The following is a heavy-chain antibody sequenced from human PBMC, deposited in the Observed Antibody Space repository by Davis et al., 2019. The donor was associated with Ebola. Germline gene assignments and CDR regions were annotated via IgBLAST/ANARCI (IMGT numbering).Heavy chain of an antibody. CDR1: GYTFTSYA. D-gene: IGHD2-15*01. Sequence: ASVKVSCKASGYTFTSYAMHWVRQAPGQRLEWMGWINAGNGNTKYSQKFQGRVAITRDTSASTAYMELSSLRSEDTAVYYCARGGDIVVVVAATGFDYWGQGTLVTVSS. V-gene: IGHV1-3*01. CDR3: ARGGDIVVVVAATGFDY. J-gene: IGHJ4*02. CDR2: INAGNGNT.